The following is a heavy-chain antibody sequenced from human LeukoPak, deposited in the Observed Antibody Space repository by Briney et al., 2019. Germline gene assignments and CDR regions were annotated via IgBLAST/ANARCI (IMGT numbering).Heavy chain of an antibody. V-gene: IGHV3-48*02. D-gene: IGHD6-19*01. Sequence: GGSLRLSCTGSGFTFSNYRMNWVRQAPGKGLEWISYSNAAGSPVSYAESVQGRFTISRDNAKNSLYLEMNSLRDDDAAVYYCARDRSLSVAGTFNFWGQGSLVTVSS. J-gene: IGHJ4*02. CDR2: SNAAGSPV. CDR1: GFTFSNYR. CDR3: ARDRSLSVAGTFNF.